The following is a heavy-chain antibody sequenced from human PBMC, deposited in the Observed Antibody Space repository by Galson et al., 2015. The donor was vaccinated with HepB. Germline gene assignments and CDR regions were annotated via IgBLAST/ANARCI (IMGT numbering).Heavy chain of an antibody. V-gene: IGHV3-30-3*01. J-gene: IGHJ6*02. CDR3: ASDYSSSYFYYYGMDV. CDR1: GYTFRNYA. CDR2: ILYDGSKK. Sequence: SLRLSCAASGYTFRNYAMHWVRQAPGKGLEWVAVILYDGSKKYYADSVKGRFTISRDNSKNTLFLQMNSLRADDTAVYYCASDYSSSYFYYYGMDVWGQGTTVTVSS. D-gene: IGHD6-6*01.